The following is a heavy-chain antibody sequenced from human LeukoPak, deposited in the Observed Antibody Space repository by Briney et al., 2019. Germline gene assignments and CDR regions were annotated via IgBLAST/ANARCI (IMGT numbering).Heavy chain of an antibody. D-gene: IGHD6-13*01. CDR2: VSTNSRTI. Sequence: GGSLRLSCAASGFTFSNYNMNWVRQTPGKGLEWVSHVSTNSRTIYYADSVKGRFTISRDNAKNSLYLQMNSLRAEDTAVYYCAREEAPGTLDYWGQGTLVTVSS. CDR1: GFTFSNYN. V-gene: IGHV3-48*04. J-gene: IGHJ4*02. CDR3: AREEAPGTLDY.